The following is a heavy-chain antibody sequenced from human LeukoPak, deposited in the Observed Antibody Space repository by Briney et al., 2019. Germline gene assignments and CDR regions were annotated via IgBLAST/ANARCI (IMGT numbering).Heavy chain of an antibody. Sequence: GGSLRLSCAASGSTFSSYAMHWVRQAPGKGLEYVSAISSNGGSTYYADSVKGRFTISRDNSKNTLYLQMGSLRAEDMAVYYCARESTVTHSFDYWGQGTLVTVSS. D-gene: IGHD4-17*01. J-gene: IGHJ4*02. CDR3: ARESTVTHSFDY. V-gene: IGHV3-64*02. CDR1: GSTFSSYA. CDR2: ISSNGGST.